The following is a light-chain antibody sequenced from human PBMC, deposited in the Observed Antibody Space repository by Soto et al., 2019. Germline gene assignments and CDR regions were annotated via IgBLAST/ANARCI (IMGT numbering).Light chain of an antibody. Sequence: EIVLTQSPAPLSVSPGTRATLSCRASQSVNSDLAWYQQKPGQAPRLLIYGASTRATGTPTRFSGSGSGTEFTLTISSLQSEDFAVYFCQQYNNWPPYTFGQGTKVDIK. V-gene: IGKV3-15*01. J-gene: IGKJ2*01. CDR1: QSVNSD. CDR3: QQYNNWPPYT. CDR2: GAS.